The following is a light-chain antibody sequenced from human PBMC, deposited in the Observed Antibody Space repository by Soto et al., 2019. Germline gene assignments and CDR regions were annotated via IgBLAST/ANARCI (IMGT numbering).Light chain of an antibody. Sequence: QSVLAQSPSVSAAPGQKVTISCSGSSSNIGNNYVSWYQQLPGTAPKLLIYDNNKRPSGIPDRCSGSKSGTSGTLDITGLQTGDEAAYYCATWDGSLPGEVFGGGTKLTVL. CDR2: DNN. CDR1: SSNIGNNY. CDR3: ATWDGSLPGEV. V-gene: IGLV1-51*01. J-gene: IGLJ2*01.